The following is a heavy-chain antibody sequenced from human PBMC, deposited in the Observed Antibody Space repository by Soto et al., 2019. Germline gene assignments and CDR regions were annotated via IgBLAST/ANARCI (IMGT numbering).Heavy chain of an antibody. J-gene: IGHJ1*01. V-gene: IGHV4-59*04. CDR1: GDSISSHY. CDR3: ARHPRFDWLFHH. CDR2: IYYSGST. D-gene: IGHD3-9*01. Sequence: SETLSLTCSVSGDSISSHYWSWIRQPPGKGLEWIGTIYYSGSTYYNPSLKSRVTISVDTSKNQFSLKLSSVTAADTAVYYCARHPRFDWLFHHWGQGTLVTVSS.